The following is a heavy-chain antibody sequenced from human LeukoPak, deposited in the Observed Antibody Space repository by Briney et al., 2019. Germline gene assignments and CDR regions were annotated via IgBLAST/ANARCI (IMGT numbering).Heavy chain of an antibody. CDR2: IYHSGST. Sequence: SETLSLTCTVSGYSISSGYYWGWIRQPPGKGLEWIGSIYHSGSTFYNSSLKSRVTISVDTSKNQFSLKLTSVTAADTAVYYCARHRGELTMVRRTYYYYYMDVWGKGTTVTISS. CDR3: ARHRGELTMVRRTYYYYYMDV. CDR1: GYSISSGYY. J-gene: IGHJ6*03. D-gene: IGHD3-10*01. V-gene: IGHV4-38-2*02.